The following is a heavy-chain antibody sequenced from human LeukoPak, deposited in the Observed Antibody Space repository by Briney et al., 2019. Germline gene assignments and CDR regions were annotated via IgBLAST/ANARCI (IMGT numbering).Heavy chain of an antibody. D-gene: IGHD3-22*01. V-gene: IGHV3-30-3*01. CDR2: ISYDGSNK. Sequence: GGSLRLSCAASGFTFSSYAMHWVRQAPGKGLEWVAVISYDGSNKYYADSVKGRFTISRDNSKNTLYLQMNSLRAEDTAAYYCPTGIYDSSGYYGYWGQGTLVTVSS. J-gene: IGHJ4*02. CDR1: GFTFSSYA. CDR3: PTGIYDSSGYYGY.